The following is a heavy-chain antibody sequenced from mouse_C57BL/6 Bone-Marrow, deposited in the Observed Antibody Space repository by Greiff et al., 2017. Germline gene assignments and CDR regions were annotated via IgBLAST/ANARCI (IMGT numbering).Heavy chain of an antibody. CDR1: GYTFTSYW. Sequence: VQLQQPGAELVRPGSSVKLSCKASGYTFTSYWLPWVQQRPIQGLEWIGNIDPPDSETHYTQKFKDKATLTVDKSSSTAYMQLGRMTSEDSAVYYWASEGFGYWGQGTLVTVSA. CDR2: IDPPDSET. J-gene: IGHJ3*01. CDR3: ASEGFGY. V-gene: IGHV1-52*01.